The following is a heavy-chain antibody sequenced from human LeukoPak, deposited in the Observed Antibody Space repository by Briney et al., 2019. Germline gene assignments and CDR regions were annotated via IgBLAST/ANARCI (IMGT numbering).Heavy chain of an antibody. Sequence: GGSLRLSCSASGFTFSGYAMHWVRQAPGKGLEYVSAISSNGGSTYYADSVKGRFTISRDNSKNTLYLQMSSLRAEDTAVYYCARPVDSGSYYFDYWGQGTQVTVSS. CDR2: ISSNGGST. J-gene: IGHJ4*02. CDR3: ARPVDSGSYYFDY. CDR1: GFTFSGYA. V-gene: IGHV3-64D*06. D-gene: IGHD1-26*01.